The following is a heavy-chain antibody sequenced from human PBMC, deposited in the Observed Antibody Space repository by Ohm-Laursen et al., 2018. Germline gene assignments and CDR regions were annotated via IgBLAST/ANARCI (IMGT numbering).Heavy chain of an antibody. CDR2: IYWDDDK. J-gene: IGHJ4*02. D-gene: IGHD2-8*01. CDR3: ARCKSFDN. Sequence: TLSLTCTVSGGSVGSGSYYWSWIRQPPGKGLEWLALIYWDDDKRYSPSLKSRLTITKDTSKNQVVLTMTNMDPVDTATYYCARCKSFDNWGQGTLVTVSS. V-gene: IGHV2-5*08. CDR1: GGSVGSGSYY.